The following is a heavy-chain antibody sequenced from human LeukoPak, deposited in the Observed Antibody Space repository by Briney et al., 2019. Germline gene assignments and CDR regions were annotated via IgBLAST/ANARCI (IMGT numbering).Heavy chain of an antibody. D-gene: IGHD3-10*01. J-gene: IGHJ4*02. Sequence: ASMKVSCKASGYIFTGYYMHWVRQAPGQGLEWMGWINPHSGVTDYAQSLQGRVTMTTDTSIGTAFLELNRLTSDDTAVYYCASFYPSGSYLGRWGQGTLVTVSS. CDR2: INPHSGVT. V-gene: IGHV1-2*02. CDR3: ASFYPSGSYLGR. CDR1: GYIFTGYY.